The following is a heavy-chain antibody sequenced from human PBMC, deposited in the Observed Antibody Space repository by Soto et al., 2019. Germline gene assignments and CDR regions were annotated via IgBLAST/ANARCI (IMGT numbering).Heavy chain of an antibody. CDR2: ISGSGGST. CDR1: GFTFSSYA. D-gene: IGHD3-3*01. J-gene: IGHJ4*02. Sequence: GESLKISCEASGFTFSSYAMSWVRQAPGKGLEWVSAISGSGGSTYYADSVKGRFTISRDNSKNTLYLQMNSLRAEDTAVYYCAKARAQYYDFWSGYPVDYWGQGTLVTVSS. V-gene: IGHV3-23*01. CDR3: AKARAQYYDFWSGYPVDY.